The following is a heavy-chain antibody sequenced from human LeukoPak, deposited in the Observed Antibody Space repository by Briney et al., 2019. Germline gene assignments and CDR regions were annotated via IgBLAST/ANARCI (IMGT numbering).Heavy chain of an antibody. J-gene: IGHJ1*01. CDR2: ISSSSSYI. V-gene: IGHV3-21*01. D-gene: IGHD6-13*01. CDR1: GFTFSTYS. CDR3: ARGPRNSSSYQYFQH. Sequence: GGSLRLPCAASGFTFSTYSMNWVRHAPGKGLEWVSSISSSSSYIYYADSVKSRFTISKDNAKNSLYLQMNSLRAEDTAVYYCARGPRNSSSYQYFQHWGQGTLVTVSS.